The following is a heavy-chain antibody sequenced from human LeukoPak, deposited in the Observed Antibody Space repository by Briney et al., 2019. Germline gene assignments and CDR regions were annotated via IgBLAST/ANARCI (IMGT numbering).Heavy chain of an antibody. CDR2: ISGSVGAGT. V-gene: IGHV3-23*01. CDR1: GFTFSSYA. CDR3: VKDRGGSPFYGMDV. J-gene: IGHJ6*02. D-gene: IGHD1-26*01. Sequence: PGGSLRLSCAGSGFTFSSYAMSWVRQAPGKGLEWVSTISGSVGAGTYYADSVKGRFTVSRDNSRNTLYLPMNSLRAEDTGVYYCVKDRGGSPFYGMDVWGQGTTVTVSS.